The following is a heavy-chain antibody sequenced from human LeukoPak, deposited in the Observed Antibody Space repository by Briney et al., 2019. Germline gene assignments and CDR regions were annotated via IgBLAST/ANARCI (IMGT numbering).Heavy chain of an antibody. D-gene: IGHD4-17*01. CDR2: ISHSGST. J-gene: IGHJ4*02. CDR3: ARGKNYGGLFDY. V-gene: IGHV4-30-2*01. Sequence: PSQTLSLTCAVSGGSISSGGYSWSWIRQPPGKGLEWIGYISHSGSTYYNPSLKRRVTISVDRPKNQFSLKLSSVTAADTAVYYCARGKNYGGLFDYWGQGTLVTVSS. CDR1: GGSISSGGYS.